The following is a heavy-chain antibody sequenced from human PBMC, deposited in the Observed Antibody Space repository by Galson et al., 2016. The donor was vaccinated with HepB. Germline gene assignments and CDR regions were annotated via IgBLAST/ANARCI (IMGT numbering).Heavy chain of an antibody. CDR2: VSRSGDSK. Sequence: SLRLSCAASGFNFSDYYMNWIRQAPGKGLEWVSYVSRSGDSKLYADSVRGRFTISRDNVKKSLYLQMTNLRPEDTAFYYCARDLPDDSVEYFDVFDLWGQGTMVTVSS. CDR1: GFNFSDYY. CDR3: ARDLPDDSVEYFDVFDL. D-gene: IGHD4-17*01. J-gene: IGHJ3*01. V-gene: IGHV3-11*01.